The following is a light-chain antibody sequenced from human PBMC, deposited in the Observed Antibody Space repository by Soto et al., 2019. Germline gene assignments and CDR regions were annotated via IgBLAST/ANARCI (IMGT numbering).Light chain of an antibody. CDR1: QSVSTY. Sequence: EIVLTQSPATLSLSPGERATLSCRASQSVSTYLAWYQQKPGQAPRLLIYDASSRATDIPARFSGSGSGTDFTLTISSLEPEDFAAYYCQQRSSWPRVTFGPGTKVDIK. J-gene: IGKJ3*01. CDR2: DAS. CDR3: QQRSSWPRVT. V-gene: IGKV3-11*01.